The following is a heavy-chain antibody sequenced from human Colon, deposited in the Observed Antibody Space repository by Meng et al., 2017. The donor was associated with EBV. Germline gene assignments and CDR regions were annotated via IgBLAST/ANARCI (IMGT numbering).Heavy chain of an antibody. D-gene: IGHD3-10*01. J-gene: IGHJ5*02. CDR3: ARRGPSGNFSP. V-gene: IGHV4-34*01. Sequence: QVQLQQWGAGLLKPSETLSRSCAVYGRSFRDYYWTWIRHPPGKGLEWIGEIDHRGNTKYNPSLKSRVTISLDTSKKQFSLKVSSVTAADSAVYYCARRGPSGNFSPWSQGALVTVSS. CDR2: IDHRGNT. CDR1: GRSFRDYY.